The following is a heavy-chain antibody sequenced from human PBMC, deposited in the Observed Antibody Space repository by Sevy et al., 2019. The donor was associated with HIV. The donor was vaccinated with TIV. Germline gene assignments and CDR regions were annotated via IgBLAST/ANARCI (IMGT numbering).Heavy chain of an antibody. CDR3: TRNRSYDILTGYSWTYYYYGMDV. J-gene: IGHJ6*02. V-gene: IGHV3-49*03. CDR2: IRSKAYGGTT. Sequence: GGYLRLSCTASGFTFGDYAMSWFRQAPGKGLEWVGFIRSKAYGGTTEYAASVKGRFTISRDDSKSIAYLQMNSLKTEDTAVYYCTRNRSYDILTGYSWTYYYYGMDVWGQGTTVTVSS. D-gene: IGHD3-9*01. CDR1: GFTFGDYA.